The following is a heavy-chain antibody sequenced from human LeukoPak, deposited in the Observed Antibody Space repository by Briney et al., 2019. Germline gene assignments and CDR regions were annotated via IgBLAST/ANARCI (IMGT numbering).Heavy chain of an antibody. D-gene: IGHD6-13*01. V-gene: IGHV4-59*01. CDR2: IQYSGTT. J-gene: IGHJ4*02. Sequence: SETLSLTCTVSSGSITGYYWAWIRQPPGKGLEWIGYIQYSGTTEYNPSLASRASISVDPATHQLSLNLTSVTAADTAVYYCARDRAAGTLDFWGQGTLVTVSS. CDR3: ARDRAAGTLDF. CDR1: SGSITGYY.